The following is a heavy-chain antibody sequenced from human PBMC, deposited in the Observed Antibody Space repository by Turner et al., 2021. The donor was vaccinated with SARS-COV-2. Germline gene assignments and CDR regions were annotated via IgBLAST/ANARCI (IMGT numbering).Heavy chain of an antibody. J-gene: IGHJ6*02. Sequence: EVQLVESGGGLVQPGGSLRLSCAASGFTVSSNYMSWVRQAPGKGLEWVSIIYGGGRTYYADSVKGRFTISRDNSKNTLYLQMNSLRAEDTAVYYCASEQDSSGFVGMDVWGQGTTVTVSS. CDR3: ASEQDSSGFVGMDV. CDR1: GFTVSSNY. D-gene: IGHD3-22*01. V-gene: IGHV3-66*01. CDR2: IYGGGRT.